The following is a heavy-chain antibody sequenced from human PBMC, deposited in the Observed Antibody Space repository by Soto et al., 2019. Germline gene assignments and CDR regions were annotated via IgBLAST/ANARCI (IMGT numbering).Heavy chain of an antibody. J-gene: IGHJ6*02. V-gene: IGHV3-30-3*01. D-gene: IGHD7-27*01. CDR2: ISYDGSNK. CDR3: ARSGEARGGGYYYGMDV. Sequence: QVQLVESGGGVVQPGRSLRLSCAASGFTFSSYAMHWVRQAPGKGLEWVAVISYDGSNKYYADSVKGRFTISRDNSKNTLYLQMNSLRAEDTAVYYCARSGEARGGGYYYGMDVWGQGTTVTVSS. CDR1: GFTFSSYA.